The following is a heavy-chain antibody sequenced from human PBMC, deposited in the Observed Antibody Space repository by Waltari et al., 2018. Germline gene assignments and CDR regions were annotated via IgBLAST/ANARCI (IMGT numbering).Heavy chain of an antibody. CDR3: ARGVGSGQGVVH. D-gene: IGHD1-26*01. V-gene: IGHV3-7*01. Sequence: VRLVESGGTLVRPGGSLRLTCAASGFNFNTYWMSWVRQAPGKGLEWVDNINEDGGQKNYVDSVKGRFTISRDNTENSLYLQMNSLGGDDTAVYYCARGVGSGQGVVHWGQGTLITVSS. CDR2: INEDGGQK. J-gene: IGHJ4*02. CDR1: GFNFNTYW.